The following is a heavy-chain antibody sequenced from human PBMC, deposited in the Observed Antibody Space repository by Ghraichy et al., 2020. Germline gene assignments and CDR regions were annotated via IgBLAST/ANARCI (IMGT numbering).Heavy chain of an antibody. CDR3: ARLIGYCSSTSCYSRNWFDP. Sequence: SETLSLTCTVSGGSISSYYWSWIRQPPGKGLEWIGYIYTSGSTNYNPSLKSRVTISVDTSKNQSSLKLSSLTAADTAVYYCARLIGYCSSTSCYSRNWFDPWGQGTLVTVSS. CDR1: GGSISSYY. J-gene: IGHJ5*02. V-gene: IGHV4-4*09. D-gene: IGHD2-2*01. CDR2: IYTSGST.